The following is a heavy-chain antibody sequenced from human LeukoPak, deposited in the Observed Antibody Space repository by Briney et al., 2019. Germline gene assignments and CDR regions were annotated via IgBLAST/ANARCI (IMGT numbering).Heavy chain of an antibody. D-gene: IGHD3-22*01. CDR2: ISGSGGST. J-gene: IGHJ6*02. Sequence: GGSLRLSCAASGFTFSSYAMSWVRQAPGKGLEWVSAISGSGGSTYYADSVKGRFTISRDNAKNSLYLQMNSLRAEDTAVYYCATQDHSSGFRLVYXMDVWGQGTTVTVSS. CDR3: ATQDHSSGFRLVYXMDV. V-gene: IGHV3-23*01. CDR1: GFTFSSYA.